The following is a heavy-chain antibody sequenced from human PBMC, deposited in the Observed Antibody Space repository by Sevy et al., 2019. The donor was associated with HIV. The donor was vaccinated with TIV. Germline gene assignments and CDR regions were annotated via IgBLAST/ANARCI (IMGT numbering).Heavy chain of an antibody. Sequence: SETLSLTCTISGGSISISSYYWGWIRQPSGKGLEWIGSFYYSESTYYNPSLKSRVTISVDTSKNQFSLKLSSVTAADTAVYYCARAFRAVAGSYYFDYWGQGTLVTVSS. V-gene: IGHV4-39*01. CDR1: GGSISISSYY. J-gene: IGHJ4*02. CDR3: ARAFRAVAGSYYFDY. CDR2: FYYSEST. D-gene: IGHD6-19*01.